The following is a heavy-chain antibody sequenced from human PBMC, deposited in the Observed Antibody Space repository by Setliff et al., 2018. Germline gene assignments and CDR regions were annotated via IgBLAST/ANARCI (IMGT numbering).Heavy chain of an antibody. Sequence: KPSETLSLTCTVSGGSISSYYWSWIRQPPGKGLEWIGYIYYSGSTNYNPSLKSRVTISVDTSKNQFSLKLSSVTAADTAVYYCARHTKQWLSRGYYYYYYMDVWGKGTTVTVSS. CDR3: ARHTKQWLSRGYYYYYYMDV. J-gene: IGHJ6*03. CDR2: IYYSGST. V-gene: IGHV4-59*08. CDR1: GGSISSYY. D-gene: IGHD6-19*01.